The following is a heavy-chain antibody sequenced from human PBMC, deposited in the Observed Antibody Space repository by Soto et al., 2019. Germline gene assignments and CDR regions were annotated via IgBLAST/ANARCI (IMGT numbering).Heavy chain of an antibody. D-gene: IGHD3-22*01. CDR3: ARTGYDRSGYFVEYYFDY. J-gene: IGHJ4*02. CDR2: ISNDGSNP. CDR1: GFTFSKYA. V-gene: IGHV3-30-3*01. Sequence: QVQLVESGGGVVQPERSLRLSRAASGFTFSKYAMHWVRQARGTGLEWVAVISNDGSNPYYADSVKGRFTISRDNSKNTLYLQMNSLREEDTAVYYCARTGYDRSGYFVEYYFDYWGQGTLVTVSS.